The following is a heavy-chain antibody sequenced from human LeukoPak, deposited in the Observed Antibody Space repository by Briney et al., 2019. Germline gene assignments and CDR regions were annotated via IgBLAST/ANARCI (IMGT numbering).Heavy chain of an antibody. D-gene: IGHD3-10*01. CDR3: ARATAYYGSGSYLNY. CDR1: GFTFTNYAM. Sequence: GSLRLSCAASGFTFTNYAMNWVRQAPGKGLEWIGEIYHSGSTNYNPSLKSRVTISVDKSKNQFSLKLSSVTAADTAVYYCARATAYYGSGSYLNYWGQGTLVTVSS. CDR2: IYHSGST. V-gene: IGHV4-4*02. J-gene: IGHJ4*02.